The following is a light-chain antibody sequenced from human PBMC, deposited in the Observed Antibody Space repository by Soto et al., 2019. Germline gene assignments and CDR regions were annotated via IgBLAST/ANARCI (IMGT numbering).Light chain of an antibody. J-gene: IGLJ1*01. CDR3: EAWDVSLNGHYA. CDR1: SSNIGSSS. CDR2: NNN. V-gene: IGLV1-44*01. Sequence: QSVLTQPPSASGTPGQRVTISCSGSSSNIGSSSVNWYQQLPGAAPKLLIYNNNQWPSGVPDRFSGSKSGTSASLAISGLQSEDEADYYCEAWDVSLNGHYAFGTGTKVTVL.